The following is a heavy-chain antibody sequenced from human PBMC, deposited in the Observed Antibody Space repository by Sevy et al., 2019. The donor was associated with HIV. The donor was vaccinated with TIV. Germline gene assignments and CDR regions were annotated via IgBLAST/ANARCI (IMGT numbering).Heavy chain of an antibody. CDR3: ARGKHVSDHYGSFDY. J-gene: IGHJ4*02. V-gene: IGHV3-53*01. CDR1: GFTVSSNF. CDR2: IYIGGTT. Sequence: GGSLRLSCAASGFTVSSNFMSWVRQAPGKGLEWVSVIYIGGTTYYADSVKGRFTISRDNSKNTVYLQMNSLRAEDTAVYYCARGKHVSDHYGSFDYWGQGTLVTVSS. D-gene: IGHD4-17*01.